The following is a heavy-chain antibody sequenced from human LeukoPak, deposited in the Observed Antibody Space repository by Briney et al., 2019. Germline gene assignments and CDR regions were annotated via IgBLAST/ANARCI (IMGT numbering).Heavy chain of an antibody. Sequence: ASVKVSCKVPGYTLTELSMHWVRQAPGKGLEWMGGFDPEDGETIYAQKFQGRVTMTEDTSTDTAYMELSSLRSEDTAVYYCATMGRLAGLIIPYYYYGMDVWGQGTTVTVSS. CDR3: ATMGRLAGLIIPYYYYGMDV. D-gene: IGHD3-10*01. CDR1: GYTLTELS. CDR2: FDPEDGET. J-gene: IGHJ6*02. V-gene: IGHV1-24*01.